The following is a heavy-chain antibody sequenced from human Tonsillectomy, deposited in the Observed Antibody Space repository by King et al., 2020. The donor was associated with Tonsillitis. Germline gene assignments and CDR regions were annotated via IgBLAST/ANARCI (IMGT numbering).Heavy chain of an antibody. CDR2: IIPIFGTA. CDR3: ASPTRPPRDIVVVVAAPWSDYYYGMDV. J-gene: IGHJ6*02. Sequence: QGQLVQSGAEVKKPGSSVKVSCKASGGTFSSYAISWVRQAPGQGLEWMGGIIPIFGTANYAQKFQGRVTITADESTSTAYMELSSLRSEDTAVYYCASPTRPPRDIVVVVAAPWSDYYYGMDVWGQGTTVTVSS. CDR1: GGTFSSYA. D-gene: IGHD2-15*01. V-gene: IGHV1-69*01.